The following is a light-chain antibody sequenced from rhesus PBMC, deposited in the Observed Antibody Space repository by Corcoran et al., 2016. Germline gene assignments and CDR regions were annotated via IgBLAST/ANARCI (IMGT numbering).Light chain of an antibody. CDR2: DAS. Sequence: EIVMTQSPATLSLSPGERVTLSCRASQRVSSRLAWYQQKPGQAPRLLIYDASRRVTGIPDRCGGSGSGREFTLPISSLESEDVGVYYCQQDYSWPPLNFGGGTKVEIK. J-gene: IGKJ4*01. CDR1: QRVSSR. CDR3: QQDYSWPPLN. V-gene: IGKV3-17*01.